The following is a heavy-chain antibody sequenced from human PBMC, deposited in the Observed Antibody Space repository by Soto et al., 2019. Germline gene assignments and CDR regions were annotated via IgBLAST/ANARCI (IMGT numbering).Heavy chain of an antibody. CDR3: ARSYSSSWYYFDY. J-gene: IGHJ4*02. CDR2: IYYSGST. V-gene: IGHV4-39*01. CDR1: GGSIRSSSYY. Sequence: QLQLQESGPGLVKPSETLSLTCTVSGGSIRSSSYYWGWIRQPPGKGLEWLGSIYYSGSTFYNPSLKRRVIISVDTSKSQFSLKLSSVTAADTAVYYCARSYSSSWYYFDYWGQGTLVTVSS. D-gene: IGHD6-13*01.